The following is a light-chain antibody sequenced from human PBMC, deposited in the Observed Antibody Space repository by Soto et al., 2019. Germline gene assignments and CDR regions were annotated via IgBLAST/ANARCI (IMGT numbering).Light chain of an antibody. J-gene: IGLJ3*02. CDR1: SSDVGVYNY. Sequence: QSALTQPASVSGSPVQSITISCTGTSSDVGVYNYVSWYQEHPCKATKLMIDDVSNRPSGVSNRFSGSKSANTASLTISGLQADDEADYSCSSYTRSSPWWFGGVTTLTVL. CDR3: SSYTRSSPWW. V-gene: IGLV2-14*01. CDR2: DVS.